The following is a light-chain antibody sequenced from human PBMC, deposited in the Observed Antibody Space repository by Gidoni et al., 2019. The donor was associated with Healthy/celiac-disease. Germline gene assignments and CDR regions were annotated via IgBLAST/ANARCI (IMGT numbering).Light chain of an antibody. V-gene: IGLV2-14*01. J-gene: IGLJ2*01. Sequence: QSALTQPASVSGSPGQSITISCTGTSSYVGGYNYVSWYQQHPGKAPNLMIYEVSNRPSGFSNRFAGSKSGNTASLTISGLQAEDEADYYCSSYTSSSTPVVFGGGTKLTVL. CDR3: SSYTSSSTPVV. CDR1: SSYVGGYNY. CDR2: EVS.